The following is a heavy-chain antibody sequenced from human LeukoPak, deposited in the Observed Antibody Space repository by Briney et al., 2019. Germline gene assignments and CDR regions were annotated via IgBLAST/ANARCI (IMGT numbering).Heavy chain of an antibody. CDR1: GSTFTAYW. J-gene: IGHJ6*03. CDR3: ARGGENYYYYYMDV. D-gene: IGHD2-15*01. CDR2: IYPGESDT. V-gene: IGHV5-51*01. Sequence: GASLQISCPASGSTFTAYWIAWVRQLPGKTPEWMGSIYPGESDTKYSPSFQGQVTISADNSITTAYLQWNSMKASDTAMYYCARGGENYYYYYMDVWGKGTTVTVTS.